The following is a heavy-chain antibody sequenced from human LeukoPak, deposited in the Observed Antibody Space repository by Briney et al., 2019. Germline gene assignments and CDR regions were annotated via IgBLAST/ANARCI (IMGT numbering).Heavy chain of an antibody. CDR1: GGSISSYY. D-gene: IGHD3-3*01. Sequence: PSETLSLTCTVSGGSISSYYWSWIRQPPGKGLEWIGYIHYSGSSNYNPSLKSRVTISLDTSKNQFSLKLSSVTAADTAVYYCARGRRRVTIFGVVTLGRDAFDIWGQGTMVTVSS. CDR3: ARGRRRVTIFGVVTLGRDAFDI. V-gene: IGHV4-59*12. CDR2: IHYSGSS. J-gene: IGHJ3*02.